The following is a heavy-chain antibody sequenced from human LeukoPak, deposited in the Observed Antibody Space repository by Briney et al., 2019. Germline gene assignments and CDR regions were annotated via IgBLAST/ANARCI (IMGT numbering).Heavy chain of an antibody. CDR3: ARGSGLVRGRRFDY. Sequence: ASVEVSCKASGYTFTSYDINWVRQATGQGLEWMGWMNPNSGNTGYAQKFQGRVTMTRNTSISTAYMELSSLRSEDTAVCYCARGSGLVRGRRFDYWGQGTLVTVSS. D-gene: IGHD3-10*01. J-gene: IGHJ4*02. V-gene: IGHV1-8*01. CDR1: GYTFTSYD. CDR2: MNPNSGNT.